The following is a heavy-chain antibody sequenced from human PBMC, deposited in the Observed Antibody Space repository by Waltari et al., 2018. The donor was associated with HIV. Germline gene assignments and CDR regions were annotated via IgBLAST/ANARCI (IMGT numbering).Heavy chain of an antibody. Sequence: QLQLQESGPGLVKPSETLSLTCTVSGGSIISTRYFWGWIRQPPGKGLEWIGYIFYIGSTKYNPSLQSRVTISVDTSKNQFSLKLSSVTAADTAVYYCARGEIPGSVYGMDVWGQGTTVTVSS. J-gene: IGHJ6*02. V-gene: IGHV4-61*05. CDR3: ARGEIPGSVYGMDV. CDR2: IFYIGST. D-gene: IGHD2-15*01. CDR1: GGSIISTRYF.